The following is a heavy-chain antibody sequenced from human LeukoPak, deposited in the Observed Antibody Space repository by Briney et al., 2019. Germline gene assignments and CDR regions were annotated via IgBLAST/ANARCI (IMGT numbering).Heavy chain of an antibody. D-gene: IGHD2-21*02. J-gene: IGHJ4*02. CDR1: GFTFNSYT. CDR2: ISRTGTSI. Sequence: GGSLRLSCAASGFTFNSYTMNWVGQDPGKGLEWISYISRTGTSIYYADSVKGRFTITRDNAKNSLYLQMNSQRSEDTGLYFCARDLGSGDHGLLVWGQGTLLTVSS. CDR3: ARDLGSGDHGLLV. V-gene: IGHV3-48*01.